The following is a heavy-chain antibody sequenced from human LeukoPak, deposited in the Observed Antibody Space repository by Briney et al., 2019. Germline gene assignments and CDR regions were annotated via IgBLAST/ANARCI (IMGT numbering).Heavy chain of an antibody. J-gene: IGHJ4*02. D-gene: IGHD4-23*01. Sequence: GGSLRLSCAASGFTFSSYWMSWVRQAPGRGLERVANIKEDGGEKYYVDSVKGRFTISRDNAKNSLYLQMNSLRAEDTAMYYCARDYGGNSVYWGQGTLVTVSS. CDR3: ARDYGGNSVY. CDR1: GFTFSSYW. V-gene: IGHV3-7*01. CDR2: IKEDGGEK.